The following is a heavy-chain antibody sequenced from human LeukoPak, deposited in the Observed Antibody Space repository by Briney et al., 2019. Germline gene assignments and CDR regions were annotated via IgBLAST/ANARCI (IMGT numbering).Heavy chain of an antibody. Sequence: SETLSLTCTVSGGSISSYYWSWIRQPAGKGLEWIGRIYTSGSTNYNPSLKSRVTMSVDTSKNQFSLKLSSVTAADMAVYYCARDSYCSSTSCYKIRYMDVWGKGTTVTVSS. D-gene: IGHD2-2*02. J-gene: IGHJ6*03. CDR2: IYTSGST. V-gene: IGHV4-4*07. CDR3: ARDSYCSSTSCYKIRYMDV. CDR1: GGSISSYY.